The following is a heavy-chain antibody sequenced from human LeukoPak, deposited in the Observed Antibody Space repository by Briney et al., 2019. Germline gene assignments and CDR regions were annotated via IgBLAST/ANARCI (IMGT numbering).Heavy chain of an antibody. CDR3: ARDLWQHLVRGRAMDV. CDR1: GYTFTSYG. Sequence: ASVKVSCKASGYTFTSYGISWVRQAPGQGLEWMGWISAYSGNTNYAQKLQGRVTMTTDTSTSTAYMELRSLRSDDTAVYYCARDLWQHLVRGRAMDVWGKGTTVTVSS. CDR2: ISAYSGNT. D-gene: IGHD6-13*01. V-gene: IGHV1-18*04. J-gene: IGHJ6*03.